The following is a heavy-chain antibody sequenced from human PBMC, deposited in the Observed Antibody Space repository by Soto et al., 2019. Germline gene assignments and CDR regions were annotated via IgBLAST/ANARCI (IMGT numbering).Heavy chain of an antibody. CDR1: GYTFTNYG. D-gene: IGHD3-22*01. Sequence: QVQLVQTGAEVKKPGASVKVSCKASGYTFTNYGLTWVRQAPAQGLDWMGWFSTFNDKRNYAQKLQGRVTLTTDTSTSTAYRVMRSLRSDDTAVYYWAKDSSGYFTGDDAVDVWAPGTRVIVSS. V-gene: IGHV1-18*01. CDR2: FSTFNDKR. J-gene: IGHJ3*01. CDR3: AKDSSGYFTGDDAVDV.